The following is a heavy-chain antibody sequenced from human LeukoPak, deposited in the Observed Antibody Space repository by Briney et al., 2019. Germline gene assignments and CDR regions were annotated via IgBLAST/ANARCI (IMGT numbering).Heavy chain of an antibody. CDR3: ARGDEWELAIDF. V-gene: IGHV1-2*02. CDR2: IKTNSGDT. D-gene: IGHD1-26*01. Sequence: GVSVKVSCKPSGYPFSGHYINWVRHAPGQGLGCMGWIKTNSGDTNYAQKFQGRRTMTRDTTISTVYTELNRLTSDDTAVYYCARGDEWELAIDFWGQGTLITVSS. J-gene: IGHJ4*02. CDR1: GYPFSGHY.